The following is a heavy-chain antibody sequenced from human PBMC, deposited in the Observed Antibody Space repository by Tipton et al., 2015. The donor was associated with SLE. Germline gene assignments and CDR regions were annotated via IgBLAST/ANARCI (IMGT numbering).Heavy chain of an antibody. V-gene: IGHV4-34*01. Sequence: LRLSCAVYGGSFGDDYWSWIRQPPGKGLEWIGEINHSGGTNDNPSLKSRVTISVDTSKNLFSLKLTPVTAADTAVYYCARGTAKYQLILSDGLDMWGQGPMATVPS. J-gene: IGHJ3*02. CDR2: INHSGGT. CDR3: ARGTAKYQLILSDGLDM. CDR1: GGSFGDDY. D-gene: IGHD2-2*01.